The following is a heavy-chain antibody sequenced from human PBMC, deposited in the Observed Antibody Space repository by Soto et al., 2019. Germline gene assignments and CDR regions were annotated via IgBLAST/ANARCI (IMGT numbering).Heavy chain of an antibody. CDR2: ITTSSAYI. CDR1: GFTFNTYD. Sequence: EVQLVESGGGLVKPGGSLRLSCAASGFTFNTYDMNWVRQAPGKGLEWVSSITTSSAYIYYADSLKGRINISRDNAKNSLCLQMSSLRAEDTAVYYCVRSGTARLLRHSWFDTWGQGTLVTVSS. V-gene: IGHV3-21*01. J-gene: IGHJ5*02. CDR3: VRSGTARLLRHSWFDT. D-gene: IGHD2-21*01.